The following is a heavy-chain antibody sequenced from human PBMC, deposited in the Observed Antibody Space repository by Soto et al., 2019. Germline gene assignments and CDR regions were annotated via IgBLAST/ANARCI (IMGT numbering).Heavy chain of an antibody. Sequence: QVQLVESGGGVVQPGRSLRLSCGASEFTFSDYGMYWVRQAPGKGLEWVAVISYGGTRKYYADSVKGRFTISRDNSKNTLYLQMNSLRAEDTAVYYCAKDIPPEIDDFWHGMDLWGQGTTVTVSS. D-gene: IGHD3-3*01. V-gene: IGHV3-30*18. CDR3: AKDIPPEIDDFWHGMDL. CDR2: ISYGGTRK. CDR1: EFTFSDYG. J-gene: IGHJ6*02.